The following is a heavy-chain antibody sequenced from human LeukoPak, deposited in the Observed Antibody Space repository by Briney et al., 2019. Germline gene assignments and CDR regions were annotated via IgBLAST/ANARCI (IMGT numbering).Heavy chain of an antibody. CDR1: GGSFSGYY. CDR3: ARATTVTTPFDY. D-gene: IGHD4-17*01. Sequence: SETLSLTCAVYGGSFSGYYWSWIRQPPGKGLEWIGEINHSGSTNYNPSLKSRVTISVDTSKNQFSLKLSSVTAADTAVYYCARATTVTTPFDYWGHGTLVTVSS. V-gene: IGHV4-34*01. CDR2: INHSGST. J-gene: IGHJ4*01.